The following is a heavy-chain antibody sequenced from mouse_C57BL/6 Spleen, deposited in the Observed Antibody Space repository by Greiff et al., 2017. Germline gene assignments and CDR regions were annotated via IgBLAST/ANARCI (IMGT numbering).Heavy chain of an antibody. CDR3: ARTYYGSSYGYFDY. Sequence: QVQLQQSGPELVKPGASVKISCKASGYAFSSSWMNWVKQRPGQGLEWIGRIYPGDGDNNYNGKFKGKATLTAEKSSSTAYMQLSSLTSEDSAVYVCARTYYGSSYGYFDYWGQGTTLTVSS. J-gene: IGHJ2*01. V-gene: IGHV1-82*01. D-gene: IGHD1-1*01. CDR1: GYAFSSSW. CDR2: IYPGDGDN.